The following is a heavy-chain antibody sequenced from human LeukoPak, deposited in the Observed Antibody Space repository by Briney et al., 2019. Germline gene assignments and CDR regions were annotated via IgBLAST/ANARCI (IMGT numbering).Heavy chain of an antibody. CDR2: ISSSSSYT. Sequence: PGGSLRLSCTASGFTFSDYYMSWIRQAPGKGLEWVSYISSSSSYTNYADSVKGRFTIFRDNAKNSLYLQINSLRAEATAVYYCARDEVTGVYYYENWGQGTLVTVSS. V-gene: IGHV3-11*05. J-gene: IGHJ4*02. D-gene: IGHD1-20*01. CDR1: GFTFSDYY. CDR3: ARDEVTGVYYYEN.